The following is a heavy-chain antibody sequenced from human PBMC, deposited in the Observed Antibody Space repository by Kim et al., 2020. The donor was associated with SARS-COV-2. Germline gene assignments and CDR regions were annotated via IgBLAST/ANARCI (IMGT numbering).Heavy chain of an antibody. CDR1: GYSFTSYW. CDR3: ASPGSGSRGYYYGMDV. V-gene: IGHV5-51*01. Sequence: GESLKISCKGSGYSFTSYWIGWVRQMPGKGLEWMGIIYPGDSDTRYSPSFQGQVTISADKSISTAYLQGSSLKASDTAMYYCASPGSGSRGYYYGMDVWGQGTTVTVSS. J-gene: IGHJ6*02. CDR2: IYPGDSDT. D-gene: IGHD6-25*01.